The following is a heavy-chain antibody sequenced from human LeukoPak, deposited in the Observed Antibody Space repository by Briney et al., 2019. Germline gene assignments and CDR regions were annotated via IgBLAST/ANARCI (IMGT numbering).Heavy chain of an antibody. J-gene: IGHJ4*02. CDR2: IYSGGST. CDR1: GFTVSSNY. CDR3: ARGSYYDSLLDY. V-gene: IGHV3-66*01. D-gene: IGHD3-16*01. Sequence: GGSLRLSCAASGFTVSSNYMSWVRQAPGKGLEWVSVIYSGGSTYYADSVKGRFTISRDNSKNTLYLQMNTLRAEDTAVYYCARGSYYDSLLDYWGQGTLVTASS.